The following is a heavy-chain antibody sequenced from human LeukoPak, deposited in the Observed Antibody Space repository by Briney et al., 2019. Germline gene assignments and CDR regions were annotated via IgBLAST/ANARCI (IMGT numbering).Heavy chain of an antibody. CDR2: IIPILGIA. CDR3: AREQLELRYYYGMDV. J-gene: IGHJ6*02. Sequence: SVKVSCKASGGTFSSYAISWVRQAPGQGLEWMGRIIPILGIASYAQKFQGRVTITADKSTSTAYMELSSLRSEDTAVYYCAREQLELRYYYGMDVWGQGTTVTVSS. CDR1: GGTFSSYA. D-gene: IGHD1-1*01. V-gene: IGHV1-69*04.